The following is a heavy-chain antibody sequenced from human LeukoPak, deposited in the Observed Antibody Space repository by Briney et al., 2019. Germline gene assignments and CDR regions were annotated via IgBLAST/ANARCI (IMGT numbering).Heavy chain of an antibody. J-gene: IGHJ4*02. CDR3: AKDMRPIVVVPAAMRPDY. V-gene: IGHV3-30*02. Sequence: PGGSLRLSCAASGFTFSSYGMHWVRQAPGKGLEWVAFIRYDGSNKYYADSVKGRFTISRDNSKNTLYLQMNSLRAEDTAVYYCAKDMRPIVVVPAAMRPDYWGQRTLVTVSS. D-gene: IGHD2-2*01. CDR1: GFTFSSYG. CDR2: IRYDGSNK.